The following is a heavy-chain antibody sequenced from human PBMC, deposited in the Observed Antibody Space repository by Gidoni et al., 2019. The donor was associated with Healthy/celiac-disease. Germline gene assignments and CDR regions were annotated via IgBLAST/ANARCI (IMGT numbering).Heavy chain of an antibody. CDR2: ISYDGSNK. D-gene: IGHD5-18*01. V-gene: IGHV3-30*18. CDR1: GFTFSSYG. J-gene: IGHJ4*02. CDR3: AKGGRRGYSYEIDY. Sequence: QVQLVESGGGVVQPGRSLRLSCAASGFTFSSYGMHWVRQAPGKGLEWVAVISYDGSNKYYADSVKGRFTISRDNSKNTLYLQMNSLRAEDTAVYYCAKGGRRGYSYEIDYWGQGTLVTVSS.